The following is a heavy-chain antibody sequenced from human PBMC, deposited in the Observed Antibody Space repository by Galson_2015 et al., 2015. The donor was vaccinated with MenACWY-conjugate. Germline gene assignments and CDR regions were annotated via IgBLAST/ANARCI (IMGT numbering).Heavy chain of an antibody. CDR2: ISYDGSNK. CDR1: GFTFSSYA. J-gene: IGHJ6*02. V-gene: IGHV3-30*04. Sequence: SLRLSCAASGFTFSSYAMHWVRQAPGKGLEWVAVISYDGSNKYYADSVKGRFTISRDNSKNTLYLQMNSLRAEDTAVYYCARDLYTAMEKSYYYYGMDVWGQGTTVTVSS. CDR3: ARDLYTAMEKSYYYYGMDV. D-gene: IGHD5-18*01.